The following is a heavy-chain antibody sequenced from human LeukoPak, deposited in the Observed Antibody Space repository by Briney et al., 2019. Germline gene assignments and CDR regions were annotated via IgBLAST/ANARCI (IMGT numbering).Heavy chain of an antibody. J-gene: IGHJ4*02. CDR1: GFTFSSYW. CDR3: ARVSSETAMGPFDY. CDR2: IKQDGSEK. D-gene: IGHD5-18*01. V-gene: IGHV3-7*01. Sequence: GGSLRLSCAASGFTFSSYWMSWVRQAPGKGLEWVANIKQDGSEKYYVDSVKGRFTISRDNSKNTLYLQMNSLRAEDTAVYYCARVSSETAMGPFDYWGQGTLVTVSS.